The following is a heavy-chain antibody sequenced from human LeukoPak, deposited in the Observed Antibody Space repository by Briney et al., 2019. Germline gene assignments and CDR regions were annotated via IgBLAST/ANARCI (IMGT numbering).Heavy chain of an antibody. D-gene: IGHD3-3*01. Sequence: ASVKVSCKASGGTFSSYAISWVRQATGQGLEWMGWMNPNSGNTGYAQKFQGRVTMTRNTSISTAYMELSNLRSEDTAVYYCARGGSYYDFWSGYLRYYFDYWGQGTLVTVSS. V-gene: IGHV1-8*02. CDR3: ARGGSYYDFWSGYLRYYFDY. J-gene: IGHJ4*02. CDR1: GGTFSSYA. CDR2: MNPNSGNT.